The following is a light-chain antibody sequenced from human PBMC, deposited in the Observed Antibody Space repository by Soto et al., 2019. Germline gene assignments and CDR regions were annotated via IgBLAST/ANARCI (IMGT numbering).Light chain of an antibody. J-gene: IGKJ1*01. CDR1: QGVDNY. Sequence: QMTQSPSSLSASIGDRVTITCRASQGVDNYLAWYQQRPGKVPRLLIYAASTLQSGVPSRFSGSRSGADFTLTISSLQPKDVATYYCQHYNTALETFGQGTRVEIK. CDR3: QHYNTALET. CDR2: AAS. V-gene: IGKV1-27*01.